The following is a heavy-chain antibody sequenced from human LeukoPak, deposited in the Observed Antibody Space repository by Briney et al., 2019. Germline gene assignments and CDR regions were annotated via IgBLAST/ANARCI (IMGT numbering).Heavy chain of an antibody. CDR1: GGSISSYY. CDR3: ASGGSWSGTFPGS. J-gene: IGHJ5*02. CDR2: IYYSGST. V-gene: IGHV4-59*01. D-gene: IGHD6-13*01. Sequence: SETLSLTYTVSGGSISSYYWSWIRQPPGKGLEWIGYIYYSGSTNYNPSLKSRVTISVDTSKNQFSLKLSSVTAADTAVYYCASGGSWSGTFPGSWGQGTLVTVSS.